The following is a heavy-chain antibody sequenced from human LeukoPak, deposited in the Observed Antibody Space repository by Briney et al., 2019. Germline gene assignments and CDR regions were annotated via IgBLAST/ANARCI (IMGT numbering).Heavy chain of an antibody. J-gene: IGHJ4*02. CDR3: ARVYGDYSGDFDY. V-gene: IGHV1-2*02. CDR2: INPNSGGT. D-gene: IGHD4-17*01. CDR1: GYTFTGYY. Sequence: RASVKVSCKASGYTFTGYYMHWVRQAPGQGLEWMGWINPNSGGTNYAQKFQGRVTMTRDTSISTAYMELSRLRSDDTAVYYCARVYGDYSGDFDYWGQGTLVTVSS.